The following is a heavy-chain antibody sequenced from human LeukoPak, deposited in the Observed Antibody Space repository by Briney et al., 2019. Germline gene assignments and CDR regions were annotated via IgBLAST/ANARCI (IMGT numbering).Heavy chain of an antibody. J-gene: IGHJ4*02. D-gene: IGHD1-7*01. CDR2: TYYRSKWYN. V-gene: IGHV6-1*01. Sequence: SQTLSLTCAISGDSVSSNSAAWNWIRQSPSRGVEWLGRTYYRSKWYNDYAVSVKSRITINPDTSKNQFSLQLNSVTPEDTAVYYCASLTGTTGPTDYWGQGTLVTVSS. CDR1: GDSVSSNSAA. CDR3: ASLTGTTGPTDY.